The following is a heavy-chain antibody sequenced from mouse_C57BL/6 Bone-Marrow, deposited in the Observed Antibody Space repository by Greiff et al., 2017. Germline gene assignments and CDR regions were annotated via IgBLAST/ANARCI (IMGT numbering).Heavy chain of an antibody. CDR2: INPNNGGT. CDR1: GYTFTDYN. V-gene: IGHV1-22*01. J-gene: IGHJ2*01. CDR3: ARKGPYYYGSSRSYFDY. D-gene: IGHD1-1*01. Sequence: VQLQQSGPELVKPGASVKMSCKASGYTFTDYNMHWVKQSHGKSLEWIGDINPNNGGTSYNQKFKGKATLTVNKSSSTAYMELRSLTSEDSAVYYCARKGPYYYGSSRSYFDYWGQGTTLTVSS.